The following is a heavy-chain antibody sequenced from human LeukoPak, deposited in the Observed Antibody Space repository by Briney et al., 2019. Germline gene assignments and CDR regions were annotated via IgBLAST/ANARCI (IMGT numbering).Heavy chain of an antibody. J-gene: IGHJ4*02. V-gene: IGHV1-18*01. CDR3: ARGYSSGWNDY. CDR1: GYTFTSYG. CDR2: ISAYNGNT. D-gene: IGHD6-19*01. Sequence: ASVKVSCKASGYTFTSYGISWVRQAPGQGLEWMGWISAYNGNTNYAQKLQGRVTMTTDTSTSTAYMELSSLRSEDTAAYYCARGYSSGWNDYWGQGTLVTVSS.